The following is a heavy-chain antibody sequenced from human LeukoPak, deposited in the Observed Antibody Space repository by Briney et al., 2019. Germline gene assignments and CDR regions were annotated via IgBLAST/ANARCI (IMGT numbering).Heavy chain of an antibody. D-gene: IGHD3-22*01. CDR1: GDIFTSYW. Sequence: GESLKISCKGSGDIFTSYWIGWVRQMPGKGLEWVGIIYPGDSDTRYSPSFQGQVTISADKSISTAYLQWSSLKPSDTAMYYCARRRGLTDAFDIWGQGTMVTVSS. CDR3: ARRRGLTDAFDI. V-gene: IGHV5-51*01. CDR2: IYPGDSDT. J-gene: IGHJ3*02.